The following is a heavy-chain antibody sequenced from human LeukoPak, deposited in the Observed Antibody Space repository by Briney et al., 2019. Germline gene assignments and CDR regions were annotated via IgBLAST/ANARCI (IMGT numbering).Heavy chain of an antibody. D-gene: IGHD6-13*01. CDR2: IYYSGST. V-gene: IGHV4-59*11. CDR3: ARQGGYSSPLSV. CDR1: GGSISSHY. Sequence: SETLSLTCTVSGGSISSHYWSWIRQPPGKGLEWIGYIYYSGSTNYNPSLKSRVTISVDTSKNQFSLKLSSVTAAGTAVYYCARQGGYSSPLSVWGKGTTVAVSS. J-gene: IGHJ6*04.